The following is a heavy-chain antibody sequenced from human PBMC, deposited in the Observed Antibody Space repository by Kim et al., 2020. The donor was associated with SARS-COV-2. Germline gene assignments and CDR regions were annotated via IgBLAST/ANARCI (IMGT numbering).Heavy chain of an antibody. CDR3: ERSSSGYYYDFDY. CDR2: IYTSGST. Sequence: SETLSLTCTVSGGSISSYYWRWIRQPAGKGLEWIGRIYTSGSTNHNPSLKSRVTMSVDTSKNQFARKLSSVTAANTAVDYCERSSSGYYYDFDYWGQGTLVTVSS. J-gene: IGHJ4*02. CDR1: GGSISSYY. V-gene: IGHV4-4*07. D-gene: IGHD3-22*01.